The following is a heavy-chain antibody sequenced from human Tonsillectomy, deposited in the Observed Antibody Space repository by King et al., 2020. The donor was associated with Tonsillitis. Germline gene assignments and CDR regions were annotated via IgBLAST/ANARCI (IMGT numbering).Heavy chain of an antibody. CDR1: GGSFSGYY. CDR3: ARRLGYFDTSAYHFDY. V-gene: IGHV4-34*01. J-gene: IGHJ4*02. CDR2: INHGGST. D-gene: IGHD3-22*01. Sequence: VQLQQRGAGLLKPSETLSLTCAVYGGSFSGYYWNWIRQPPGKGLEWIGEINHGGSTNYNPSLKSRVTISVDTSKNQLSPKLNSVTAADTAVYYCARRLGYFDTSAYHFDYWGQGTLVTVSS.